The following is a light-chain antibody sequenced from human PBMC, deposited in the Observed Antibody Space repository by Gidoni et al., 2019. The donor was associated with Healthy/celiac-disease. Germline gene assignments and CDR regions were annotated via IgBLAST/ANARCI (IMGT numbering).Light chain of an antibody. CDR2: GAS. CDR1: QSVSSSY. J-gene: IGKJ1*01. Sequence: EIVLTQSPGTLSLSPGERATLSCRASQSVSSSYLAWYQQKPGQAPRLLIYGASSRATGIPDFTLTISRLEPEDFAVYYCQQYGSSPRAWTFGQGTKVEIK. CDR3: QQYGSSPRAWT. V-gene: IGKV3-20*01.